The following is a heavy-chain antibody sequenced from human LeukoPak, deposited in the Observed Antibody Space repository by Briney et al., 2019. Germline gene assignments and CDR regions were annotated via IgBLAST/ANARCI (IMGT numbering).Heavy chain of an antibody. Sequence: SETLSLTCTVSGGSISSYYWSWIRQPARKGLEWIGRIYTSGSTNYNPSLKSRVTMSVDTSKNQFSLKLSSVTAADTAVYYCARAYSSGWKNWFDPWGQGTLVTVSS. CDR2: IYTSGST. J-gene: IGHJ5*02. D-gene: IGHD6-19*01. CDR3: ARAYSSGWKNWFDP. V-gene: IGHV4-4*07. CDR1: GGSISSYY.